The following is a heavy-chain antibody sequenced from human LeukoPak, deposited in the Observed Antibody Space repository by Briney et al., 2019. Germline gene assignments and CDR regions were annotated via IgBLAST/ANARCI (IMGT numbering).Heavy chain of an antibody. CDR3: ARAPSYSSGRFDV. V-gene: IGHV3-23*01. CDR2: ISGSGGST. J-gene: IGHJ3*01. Sequence: GGSLRLSCAASGFTFSTYAMSWVRQAPGNGLEWVSGISGSGGSTYYADSVKGRFTLFRTNSKNTLHLQMNSLRAEDTAIYYCARAPSYSSGRFDVWGQGTMVTVSS. D-gene: IGHD6-19*01. CDR1: GFTFSTYA.